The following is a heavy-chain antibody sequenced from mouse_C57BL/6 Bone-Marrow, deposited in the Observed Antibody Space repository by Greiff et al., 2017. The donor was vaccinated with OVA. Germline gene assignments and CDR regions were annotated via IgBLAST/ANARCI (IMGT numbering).Heavy chain of an antibody. Sequence: EVKLMESGGGLVQPGGSLKLSCAASGFTFSDYYMYWVRQTPEKRLEWVAYISNGGGSTYYPDTVKGRFTISRDNAKNTLYLQMSRLKSEDTAMYYCARHLDGYYYAMDYWGQGTSVTVSS. CDR1: GFTFSDYY. D-gene: IGHD2-3*01. V-gene: IGHV5-12*01. J-gene: IGHJ4*01. CDR2: ISNGGGST. CDR3: ARHLDGYYYAMDY.